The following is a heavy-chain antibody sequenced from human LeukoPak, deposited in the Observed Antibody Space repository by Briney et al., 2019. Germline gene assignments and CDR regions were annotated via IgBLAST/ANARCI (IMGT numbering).Heavy chain of an antibody. CDR1: GFTFSSYA. V-gene: IGHV3-64*01. CDR3: ARGGTYYDFWSGYTMIDY. D-gene: IGHD3-3*01. Sequence: PGGSLRLSCAASGFTFSSYAMHWVRQAPGKGLEYVSAISSNGGSTYYANSVKGRFTISRDNSKNTLYLQMGSLRAEDMAVYYCARGGTYYDFWSGYTMIDYWGQGTLVTVSS. CDR2: ISSNGGST. J-gene: IGHJ4*02.